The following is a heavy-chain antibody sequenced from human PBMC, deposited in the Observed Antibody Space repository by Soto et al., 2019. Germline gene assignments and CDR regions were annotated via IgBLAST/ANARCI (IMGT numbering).Heavy chain of an antibody. J-gene: IGHJ4*02. CDR2: LKSKSDGGTE. CDR3: TTDWR. CDR1: GFIFSEPW. V-gene: IGHV3-15*01. Sequence: EVQLVESGGGLVQPGGPLRLSCAASGFIFSEPWLSWVRQAPGKGLEWVGRLKSKSDGGTEDYAAPVKGRFTVSRHASERTVDLQMISLKTEDTAVYYCTTDWRWGQGTLVTVSS.